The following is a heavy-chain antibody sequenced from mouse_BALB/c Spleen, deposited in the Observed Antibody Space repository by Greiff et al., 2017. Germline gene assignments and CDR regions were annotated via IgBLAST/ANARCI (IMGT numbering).Heavy chain of an antibody. J-gene: IGHJ3*01. CDR1: GYSFTSYW. D-gene: IGHD1-1*01. CDR2: IDPSDSET. CDR3: ARDGDGSSYSAWFAY. V-gene: IGHV1S126*01. Sequence: QVQLQQSGPQLVRPGASVKISCKASGYSFTSYWMHWVKQRPGQGLEWIGMIDPSDSETRLNQKFKDKATLTVDKSSSIAYMQLSSPTSEDSAVYYCARDGDGSSYSAWFAYWGQGTLVTVSA.